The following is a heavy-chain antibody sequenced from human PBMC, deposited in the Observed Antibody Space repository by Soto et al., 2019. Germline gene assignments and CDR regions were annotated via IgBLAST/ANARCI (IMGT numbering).Heavy chain of an antibody. J-gene: IGHJ4*02. V-gene: IGHV3-30-3*01. CDR3: ARREWLEYYFDY. Sequence: GGSLRLSCAASGFTFSSYAMHWVRQAPGKGLEWVAVISYDGSNKYYADSVKGRFTISRDNSKNTLYLQMNSLRAEDTAVYYCARREWLEYYFDYWGQGTLVTVS. D-gene: IGHD6-19*01. CDR1: GFTFSSYA. CDR2: ISYDGSNK.